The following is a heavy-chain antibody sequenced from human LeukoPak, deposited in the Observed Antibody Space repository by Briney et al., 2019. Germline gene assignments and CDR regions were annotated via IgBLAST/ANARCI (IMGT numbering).Heavy chain of an antibody. CDR3: ARDNSVRDEAWWFNP. CDR1: GYTFTSNY. J-gene: IGHJ5*02. V-gene: IGHV1-46*01. Sequence: ASVKVSCKAFGYTFTSNYMHWVRQAPGQGPEWMGVISPSGGSATYAQKFQGRVTLTRDMSTSTDYLELGSLRSEDTAVYYCARDNSVRDEAWWFNPWGQGTLVTVSS. CDR2: ISPSGGSA. D-gene: IGHD5-24*01.